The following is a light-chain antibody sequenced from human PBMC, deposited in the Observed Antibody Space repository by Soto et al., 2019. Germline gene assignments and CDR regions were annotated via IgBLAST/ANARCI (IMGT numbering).Light chain of an antibody. J-gene: IGKJ1*01. CDR3: QQRSNWRWT. V-gene: IGKV3-11*01. CDR1: QSVSSY. Sequence: EIVLTQSPATLSLSPGERATLSCRASQSVSSYLAWYQQKPGQAPRLLIYDASNRATGIPARFSGSGSGTDFTLTISSLEPEDFAVYYCQQRSNWRWTFGQGTKVDMK. CDR2: DAS.